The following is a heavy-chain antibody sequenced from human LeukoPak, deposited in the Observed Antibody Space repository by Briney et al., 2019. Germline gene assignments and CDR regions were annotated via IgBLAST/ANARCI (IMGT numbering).Heavy chain of an antibody. V-gene: IGHV3-66*01. Sequence: GGSLRLSCAASGITVTSNHMSWVRQAPGKELEWVSVIYSGGSIYYADSVKGRFTISRDNSKNTLYLQMDSLRTEDTAVYFCAKLYNYGYINWGQGTLVTVSS. CDR2: IYSGGSI. CDR1: GITVTSNH. D-gene: IGHD5-18*01. CDR3: AKLYNYGYIN. J-gene: IGHJ4*02.